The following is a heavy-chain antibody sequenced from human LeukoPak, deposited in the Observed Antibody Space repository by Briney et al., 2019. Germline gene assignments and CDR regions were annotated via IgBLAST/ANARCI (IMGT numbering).Heavy chain of an antibody. Sequence: SGGSLRLSCAASGFTFSSYSMNWVRQAPGKGLEWVSYISSSSSTIYYADSVKGRFTISRDNAKNSLYLQMNSLRAEDTAVYYCASNVEMATKGPCYFDYWGQGTLVTVSS. CDR3: ASNVEMATKGPCYFDY. J-gene: IGHJ4*02. V-gene: IGHV3-48*01. CDR2: ISSSSSTI. CDR1: GFTFSSYS. D-gene: IGHD5-24*01.